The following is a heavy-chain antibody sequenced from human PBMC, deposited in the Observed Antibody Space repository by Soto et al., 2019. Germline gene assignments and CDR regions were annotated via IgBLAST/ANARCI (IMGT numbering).Heavy chain of an antibody. CDR3: ARSVVVVVSNVPDYFDY. J-gene: IGHJ4*02. V-gene: IGHV4-38-2*01. CDR1: GYAINSGYY. D-gene: IGHD2-15*01. CDR2: MNSGGFS. Sequence: SETLSLTCGVSGYAINSGYYCGWRRPSPGRRQGWFGNMNSGGFSYYNPSLKGRVTISVDTWKNRFSLNLMSVTAADTAVYDWARSVVVVVSNVPDYFDYWGQGMLVTVSS.